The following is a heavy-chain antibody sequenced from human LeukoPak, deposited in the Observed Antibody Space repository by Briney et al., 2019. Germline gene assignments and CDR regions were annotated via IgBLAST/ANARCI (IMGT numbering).Heavy chain of an antibody. J-gene: IGHJ4*02. V-gene: IGHV3-23*01. CDR1: GFTFSSYA. Sequence: GGSLRLSCAVSGFTFSSYAMTWVRQAPGKGLEWVSTITRFGSSTFYADSVKGRFTISRDNSKNTLYLQMDSLRAEDTAVYYCAKEAGSSTSGLRRDYWGQGTLVTVSS. CDR3: AKEAGSSTSGLRRDY. D-gene: IGHD1-1*01. CDR2: ITRFGSST.